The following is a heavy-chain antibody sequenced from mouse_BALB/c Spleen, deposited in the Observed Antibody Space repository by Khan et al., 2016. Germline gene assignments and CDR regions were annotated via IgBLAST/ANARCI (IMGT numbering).Heavy chain of an antibody. V-gene: IGHV14-4*02. D-gene: IGHD2-2*01. CDR1: VFNIKDYY. Sequence: VQLQQSGAELVRSGASVKLSCTASVFNIKDYYMHWVKQRPEQGLEWIGWIDPENGDTEYAPKFQGKATMTADTSSNAAYLQFSSLTSEDSAGYYCNAIYYGNDVYFDYWGQGTTLTVSS. CDR3: NAIYYGNDVYFDY. J-gene: IGHJ2*01. CDR2: IDPENGDT.